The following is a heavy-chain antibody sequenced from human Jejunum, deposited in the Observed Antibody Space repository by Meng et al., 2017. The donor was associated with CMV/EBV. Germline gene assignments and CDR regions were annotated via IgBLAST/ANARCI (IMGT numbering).Heavy chain of an antibody. Sequence: QVHLQESGPGLVKPSQTLSLTCSVSGDSISSSAYYWTWIRQSPGKGLEWIGYVYSSGSTNYNPSLKSRITISLDASKNQFSLSLTSVTAADTAVYYCARSSGWMLDYWGQGTLVTVSS. V-gene: IGHV4-61*08. D-gene: IGHD6-19*01. CDR2: VYSSGST. CDR1: GDSISSSAYY. CDR3: ARSSGWMLDY. J-gene: IGHJ4*02.